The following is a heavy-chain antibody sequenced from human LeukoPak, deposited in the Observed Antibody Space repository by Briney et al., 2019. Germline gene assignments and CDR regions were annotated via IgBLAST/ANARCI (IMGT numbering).Heavy chain of an antibody. Sequence: GGALRLSCAASGFTFSSYWMSWVRQAPGKGLEGVANIKQDGREKYYVDSVKGRFTISRDNAKNSLYLQMNRLRAEDRAVYYCARETWIQLWLRYFDYWGQGTLVTVSS. V-gene: IGHV3-7*01. CDR1: GFTFSSYW. J-gene: IGHJ4*02. D-gene: IGHD5-18*01. CDR2: IKQDGREK. CDR3: ARETWIQLWLRYFDY.